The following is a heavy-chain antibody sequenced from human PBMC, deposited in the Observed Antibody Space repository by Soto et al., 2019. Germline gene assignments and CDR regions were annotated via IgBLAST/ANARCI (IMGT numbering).Heavy chain of an antibody. CDR3: ARVYKSSGWSDY. Sequence: QVQLVESGGGVVQPGRSLRLSCAASGFTFSSYAMHWVRQAPGKGLEWVAVISYDGSNKYYADSVKGRFTISRDNSKNTLYLQMNSRRAEDTAVYYWARVYKSSGWSDYWGQGTLVTVSS. CDR1: GFTFSSYA. D-gene: IGHD6-19*01. CDR2: ISYDGSNK. J-gene: IGHJ4*02. V-gene: IGHV3-30-3*01.